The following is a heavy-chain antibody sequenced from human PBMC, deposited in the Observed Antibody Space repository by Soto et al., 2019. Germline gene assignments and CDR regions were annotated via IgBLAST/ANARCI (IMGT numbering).Heavy chain of an antibody. J-gene: IGHJ3*02. CDR3: ARGPTVGDI. Sequence: QVQLVQSGGEVKKPGASVKVSCKASGYTFNSYGISWVRLAPGHGLEWMGWIRVKNGNTNYAQNFQGRFTMTTDTSTSAAYMELRSLRSDDTAVYYCARGPTVGDIWGQGTMVTVSS. V-gene: IGHV1-18*01. CDR1: GYTFNSYG. CDR2: IRVKNGNT. D-gene: IGHD2-21*02.